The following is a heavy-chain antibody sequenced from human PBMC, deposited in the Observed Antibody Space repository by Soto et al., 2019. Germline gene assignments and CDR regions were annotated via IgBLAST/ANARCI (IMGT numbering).Heavy chain of an antibody. CDR2: INAGNGNT. CDR1: GYTFTSYA. V-gene: IGHV1-3*01. CDR3: ASDYGVPPAGVY. Sequence: ASVKVSCKASGYTFTSYAMHWVRQAPGQRLEWMGWINAGNGNTKYSRKFQGRVTITRDTSASTAYMELSSLRSEDTAVYYCASDYGVPPAGVYWGQGTLVTVSS. J-gene: IGHJ4*02. D-gene: IGHD4-17*01.